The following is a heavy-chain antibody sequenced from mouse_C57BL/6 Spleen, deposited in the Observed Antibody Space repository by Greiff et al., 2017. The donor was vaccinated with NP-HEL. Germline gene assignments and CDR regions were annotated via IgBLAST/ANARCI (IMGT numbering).Heavy chain of an antibody. V-gene: IGHV1-15*01. CDR1: GYTFTDYE. Sequence: VQLQQSGAELVRPGASVTLSCKASGYTFTDYEMHWVKQTPVHGLEWIGAIDPETGGTAYNQKFKGKAILTADKSSSTAYMELRSLTSEDSAVYYCTRYYSNYPYAMDYWGQGTSVTVSS. CDR3: TRYYSNYPYAMDY. J-gene: IGHJ4*01. D-gene: IGHD2-5*01. CDR2: IDPETGGT.